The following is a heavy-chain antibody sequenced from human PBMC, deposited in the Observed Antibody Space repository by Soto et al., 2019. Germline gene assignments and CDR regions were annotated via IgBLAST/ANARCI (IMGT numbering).Heavy chain of an antibody. CDR3: AKGGRQWLVTSDFNY. J-gene: IGHJ4*02. D-gene: IGHD6-19*01. CDR2: VSHDGRNT. CDR1: GGNFSDYA. Sequence: GGSLRLSCAASGGNFSDYAMHWVRQAPGKGLEWVAVVSHDGRNTHYADSVKGRFTISRDSSKNTVSLEMTSLRAEDTAVYYCAKGGRQWLVTSDFNYWGQGALVTVSS. V-gene: IGHV3-30*18.